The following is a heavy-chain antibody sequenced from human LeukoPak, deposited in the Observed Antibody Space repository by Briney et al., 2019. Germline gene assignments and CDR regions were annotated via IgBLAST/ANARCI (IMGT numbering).Heavy chain of an antibody. J-gene: IGHJ4*02. D-gene: IGHD3-10*01. Sequence: SETLSLTCTVSGYSISSGYYWGWIRQPPGKGLEWIGTIHHSGSTYYNPSLKSRVTISVDTSKNQFSLKLSSVTAADTAVYYCARAAGYYGSGSYLALWGQGTLVTVSS. CDR1: GYSISSGYY. CDR2: IHHSGST. V-gene: IGHV4-38-2*02. CDR3: ARAAGYYGSGSYLAL.